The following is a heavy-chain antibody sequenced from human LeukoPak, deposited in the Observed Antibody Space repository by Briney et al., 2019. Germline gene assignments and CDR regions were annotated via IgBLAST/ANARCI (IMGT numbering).Heavy chain of an antibody. V-gene: IGHV3-23*01. CDR1: GFTFSSYS. CDR2: ISGSGGST. J-gene: IGHJ3*02. Sequence: GGSLRLSCAVSGFTFSSYSMSWVRQAPGKGLEWVSAISGSGGSTYYADSVKGRFTISRDNSKNTLYLQMNSLRAEDTAVYYSAKGPIDYYGSAKGAFDIWGQGTMVTVSS. CDR3: AKGPIDYYGSAKGAFDI. D-gene: IGHD3-10*01.